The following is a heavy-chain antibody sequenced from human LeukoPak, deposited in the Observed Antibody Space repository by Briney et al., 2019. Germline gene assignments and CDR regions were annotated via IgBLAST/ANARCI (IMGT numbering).Heavy chain of an antibody. J-gene: IGHJ5*02. CDR1: GFTFSDYY. D-gene: IGHD6-19*01. V-gene: IGHV3-11*04. CDR2: ISSSGSTI. CDR3: AREFEVYSSGWENWFDP. Sequence: GGSLRLSCAASGFTFSDYYMSWIRQAPGKGLEWVSYISSSGSTIYYADSVKGRFTIPRDNAKNSLYLQMNSLRAEDTAVYYCAREFEVYSSGWENWFDPWGQGTLVTVSS.